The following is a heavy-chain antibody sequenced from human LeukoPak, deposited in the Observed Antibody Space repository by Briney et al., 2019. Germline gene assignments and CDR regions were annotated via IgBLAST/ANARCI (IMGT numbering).Heavy chain of an antibody. D-gene: IGHD4-11*01. J-gene: IGHJ5*02. Sequence: SSETLSLTCAVYGGSFSGYSWSWIRQPPGKGLEWIGEINHSVSTNYNPSLKSRVTISVDTSKNQFSLKLTSVTAADTAVYHCARVARWIYSNYGVWFDPWGQGTLVTVSS. CDR2: INHSVST. CDR3: ARVARWIYSNYGVWFDP. V-gene: IGHV4-34*01. CDR1: GGSFSGYS.